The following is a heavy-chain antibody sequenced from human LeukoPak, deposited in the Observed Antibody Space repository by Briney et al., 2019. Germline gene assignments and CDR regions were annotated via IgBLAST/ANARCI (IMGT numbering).Heavy chain of an antibody. V-gene: IGHV3-30*18. CDR1: GFTFSSYG. D-gene: IGHD4-17*01. J-gene: IGHJ4*02. Sequence: PGGSLRLSCAASGFTFSSYGMHWVRQAPGKGLEWVAVISYDGSNKYYADSVKGRFTISRDNSKNTLYLQMNSLRAEGTAVYYCAKLGGGGMTTVTPSDYWGQGTLVTVSS. CDR2: ISYDGSNK. CDR3: AKLGGGGMTTVTPSDY.